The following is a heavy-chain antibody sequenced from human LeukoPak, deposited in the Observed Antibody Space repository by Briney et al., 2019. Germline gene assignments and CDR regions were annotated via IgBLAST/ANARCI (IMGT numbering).Heavy chain of an antibody. D-gene: IGHD5-18*01. CDR1: GGSISSYY. V-gene: IGHV4-59*08. CDR2: IYYSGST. J-gene: IGHJ4*02. Sequence: SSETLSLTCTVSGGSISSYYWSWIRQPPGKGPEWIGYIYYSGSTNYNPSLKSRVTISVDTSKNQFSLKLSSVTAADTAVYYCARLRYSYGFFDYWGQGTLVTVSS. CDR3: ARLRYSYGFFDY.